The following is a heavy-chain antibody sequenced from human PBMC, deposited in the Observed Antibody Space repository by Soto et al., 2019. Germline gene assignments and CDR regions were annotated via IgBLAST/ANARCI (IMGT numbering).Heavy chain of an antibody. Sequence: TLSLTCTVSGGSISSGGYYWSWIRQHPGKGLEWIGYIYYSGSTYYNPSLKSRVTISVDTSKNQFSLKLSSVTAADTAVYYCARDSSSWTGYNWFDPWGQGTLVTVSS. D-gene: IGHD6-13*01. CDR2: IYYSGST. V-gene: IGHV4-31*03. J-gene: IGHJ5*02. CDR1: GGSISSGGYY. CDR3: ARDSSSWTGYNWFDP.